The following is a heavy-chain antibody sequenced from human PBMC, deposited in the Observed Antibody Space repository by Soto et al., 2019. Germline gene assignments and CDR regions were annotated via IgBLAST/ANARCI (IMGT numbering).Heavy chain of an antibody. V-gene: IGHV4-4*07. J-gene: IGHJ4*02. Sequence: SETLSLTCTVSGGSISSYYWSWIRQPAGKGLEWIGRIYTSGSTNYNPSLKSRVTMSVDTSKNQFSLKLSSVTAADTAVYYCAREEITGYNGSWYWTGQQYFDYWGQGTLVTVSS. CDR2: IYTSGST. CDR1: GGSISSYY. D-gene: IGHD6-13*01. CDR3: AREEITGYNGSWYWTGQQYFDY.